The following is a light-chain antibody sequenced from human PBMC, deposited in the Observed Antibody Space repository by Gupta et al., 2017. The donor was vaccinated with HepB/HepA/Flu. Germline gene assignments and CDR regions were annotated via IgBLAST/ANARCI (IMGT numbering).Light chain of an antibody. J-gene: IGKJ4*01. Sequence: DLQLTQSPSFLSASVGDRVTITCRASQDINSHFNWYQQKPGRAPKLLIYDTSTLQSGVPLSFSGSGSGTDFTLTISSLHPEDFATYYCQQFNSHPLTFGGGTKVEIK. V-gene: IGKV1-9*01. CDR1: QDINSH. CDR2: DTS. CDR3: QQFNSHPLT.